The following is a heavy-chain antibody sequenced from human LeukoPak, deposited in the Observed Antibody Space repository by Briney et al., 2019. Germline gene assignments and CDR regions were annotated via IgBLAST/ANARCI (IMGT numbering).Heavy chain of an antibody. V-gene: IGHV4-59*08. CDR1: GASTSSRY. J-gene: IGHJ4*02. CDR3: AQTTGWPGFDF. D-gene: IGHD6-19*01. Sequence: SETLSLTCSASGASTSSRYWSWIRQSPGRTLEWIGHIYNGRNTKYNPSLTSRVTISVDTSKNQFSLRMTSVTAADTAIYYCAQTTGWPGFDFWGPGARVTVSP. CDR2: IYNGRNT.